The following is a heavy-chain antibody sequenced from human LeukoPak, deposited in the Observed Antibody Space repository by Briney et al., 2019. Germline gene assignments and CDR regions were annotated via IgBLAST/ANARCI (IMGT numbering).Heavy chain of an antibody. D-gene: IGHD3-9*01. Sequence: GGSLRLSCAASGFTFSNYAMSWVRQAPAKGLEWVSSISSSSSYIYYADSVKGRFTISRDNAKNSLYLQMNSLRAEDTAVYYCARDSRTYYDILTGYYRPSDYWGQGTLVTVSS. J-gene: IGHJ4*02. V-gene: IGHV3-21*01. CDR1: GFTFSNYA. CDR2: ISSSSSYI. CDR3: ARDSRTYYDILTGYYRPSDY.